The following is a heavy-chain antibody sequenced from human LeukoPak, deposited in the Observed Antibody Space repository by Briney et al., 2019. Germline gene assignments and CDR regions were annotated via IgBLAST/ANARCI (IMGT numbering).Heavy chain of an antibody. CDR2: IYYSGST. CDR3: ARRIDTVLDY. CDR1: GGSISSGDYY. J-gene: IGHJ4*02. V-gene: IGHV4-30-4*08. Sequence: SETLSLTCTVSGGSISSGDYYWSWIRQPPGKGLEWIGYIYYSGSTYYNPSLKSRVTISVDTSKNQYSLKLSSVTAADTAVYYCARRIDTVLDYWGQGTLVTVSS. D-gene: IGHD2-8*02.